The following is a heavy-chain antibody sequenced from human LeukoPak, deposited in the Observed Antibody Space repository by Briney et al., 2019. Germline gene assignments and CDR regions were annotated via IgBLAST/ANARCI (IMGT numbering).Heavy chain of an antibody. Sequence: GGSLRLSCAASGFTFSSYSMNWVRQAPGKGLEWVSYISSSSSTIYYADSVKGRFTISRDNAKNSLYLQMNSLRAEDTAVYYCARGRGYSYGYSGFAFDIWGQGTVVTVSS. J-gene: IGHJ3*02. CDR1: GFTFSSYS. V-gene: IGHV3-48*01. CDR3: ARGRGYSYGYSGFAFDI. CDR2: ISSSSSTI. D-gene: IGHD5-18*01.